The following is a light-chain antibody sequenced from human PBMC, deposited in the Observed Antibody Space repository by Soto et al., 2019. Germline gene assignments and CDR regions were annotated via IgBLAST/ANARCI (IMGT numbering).Light chain of an antibody. J-gene: IGKJ1*01. CDR3: MPGTHCHPWT. CDR2: RVS. V-gene: IGKV2-30*02. CDR1: QRLVHSNGNTY. Sequence: DVVMPQSPLSLPVNLGQPASISCRSSQRLVHSNGNTYLHWFQQRPGQPPRRLISRVSNRDSGIPERLSGRGSCSDFTLTISMVEAEDVGVYYGMPGTHCHPWTFGQGTKVDSK.